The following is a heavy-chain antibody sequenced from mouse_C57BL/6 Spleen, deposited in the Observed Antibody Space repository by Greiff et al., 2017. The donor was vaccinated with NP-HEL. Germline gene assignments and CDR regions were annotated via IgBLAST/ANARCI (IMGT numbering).Heavy chain of an antibody. J-gene: IGHJ2*01. CDR2: INPNNGGT. CDR3: ARRYLITTVVANYFDY. V-gene: IGHV1-18*01. CDR1: GYTFTDYN. D-gene: IGHD1-1*01. Sequence: EVQLQQSGPELVKPGASVKIPCKASGYTFTDYNMDWVKQSHGKSLEWIGDINPNNGGTIYNQKFKGKATLTVDKSSSTAYMELRSLTSEDTAVYDCARRYLITTVVANYFDYWGQGTTLTVSS.